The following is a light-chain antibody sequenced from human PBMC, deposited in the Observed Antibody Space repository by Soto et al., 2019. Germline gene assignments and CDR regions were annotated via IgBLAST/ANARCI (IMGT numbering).Light chain of an antibody. Sequence: DIQMTQSPSTLSASVGDRVTITCRASHSITNWLAWYQQKPGKAPKVLIYDVSTLGSGVPSRFSGSGSGTAFTLTISSLQPDDFATYYCQPYNNNFGQGTKVEIK. CDR2: DVS. V-gene: IGKV1-5*01. CDR1: HSITNW. CDR3: QPYNNN. J-gene: IGKJ2*01.